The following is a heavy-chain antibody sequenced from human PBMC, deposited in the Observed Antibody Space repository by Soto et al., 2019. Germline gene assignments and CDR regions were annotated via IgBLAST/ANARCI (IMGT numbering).Heavy chain of an antibody. CDR3: ATGEGPGLGY. J-gene: IGHJ4*02. CDR2: IIPILGIA. Sequence: QVQLVQSGAEVKKPGSSVKVSCKASGGTSSSYTISWVRQAPGQGLEWMGRIIPILGIANYAQKFQGRVTITADKSTSTAYMELSSLRSEDTAVYYCATGEGPGLGYWGQGTLVTVSS. CDR1: GGTSSSYT. V-gene: IGHV1-69*02. D-gene: IGHD3-10*01.